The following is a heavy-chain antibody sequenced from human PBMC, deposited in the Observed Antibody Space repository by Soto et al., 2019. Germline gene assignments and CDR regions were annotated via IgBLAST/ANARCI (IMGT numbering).Heavy chain of an antibody. J-gene: IGHJ3*02. CDR1: GGSISSYY. CDR3: ARTTSTSDAFDI. V-gene: IGHV4-59*08. Sequence: SETLSLTCTVSGGSISSYYWSWIRQPPGKGLEWIGYIYYSGSTNYNPSLKSRVTISVDTSKNQFSLKLSSVTAADTAVYYCARTTSTSDAFDIWGQGTMVTVSS. CDR2: IYYSGST. D-gene: IGHD2-2*01.